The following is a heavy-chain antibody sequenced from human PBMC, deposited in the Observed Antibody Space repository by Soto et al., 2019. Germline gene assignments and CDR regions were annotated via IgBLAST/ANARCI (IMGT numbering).Heavy chain of an antibody. CDR3: ARLQIEVAGTN. J-gene: IGHJ4*02. CDR1: GYTFSDYY. D-gene: IGHD6-19*01. V-gene: IGHV1-2*02. Sequence: ASVKVSCKASGYTFSDYYMHWVRQAPGQGLEWMGWINANSGGTTYAQKFQGRVTMTRDTSISTAYMELSRLSSDDTAIYYCARLQIEVAGTNWGQGTLVTVSS. CDR2: INANSGGT.